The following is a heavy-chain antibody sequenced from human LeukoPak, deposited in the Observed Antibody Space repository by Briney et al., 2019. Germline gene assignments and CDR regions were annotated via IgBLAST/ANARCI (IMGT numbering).Heavy chain of an antibody. CDR2: IDHSGST. CDR1: GGSFSGYY. D-gene: IGHD1-26*01. V-gene: IGHV4-34*01. Sequence: SETLSLTCAVSGGSFSGYYWSWIRQPPGKGLEWIGEIDHSGSTNYNPSLKSRVTISVDTSKKQFSLKLSSVTAADTAVYYCATGWEQRRFGYYYYYYMDVWGKGTTVTVSS. CDR3: ATGWEQRRFGYYYYYYMDV. J-gene: IGHJ6*03.